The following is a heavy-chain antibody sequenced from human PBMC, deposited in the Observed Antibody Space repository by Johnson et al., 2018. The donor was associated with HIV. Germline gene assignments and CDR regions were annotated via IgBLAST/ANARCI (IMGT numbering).Heavy chain of an antibody. J-gene: IGHJ3*02. CDR2: IRYDGSNK. V-gene: IGHV3-30*02. Sequence: QVQLVESGGGVVQPGGSLRLSCAASGLTFSSYGMHWVRQAPGKGLELVAFIRYDGSNKNYADSVKGLFTISRDNSKNTLYLQMNSLRAEDTAVYYCAKDLLSSSWFHDAFDIWGQGTMVTVSS. CDR1: GLTFSSYG. CDR3: AKDLLSSSWFHDAFDI. D-gene: IGHD6-13*01.